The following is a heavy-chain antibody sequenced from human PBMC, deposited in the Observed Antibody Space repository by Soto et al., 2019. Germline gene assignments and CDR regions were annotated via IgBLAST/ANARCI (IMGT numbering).Heavy chain of an antibody. CDR1: GGAFSGYY. Sequence: QVQLQQWGAGLLKPSETLSLTCAVYGGAFSGYYWSWIRQPPGKGLERIGGSTNYNPSLKIRVTISVDASKNQFSLKLSSVTAADAAVYYCARVYGSRGPFDYLGQGTLVTVSS. D-gene: IGHD6-13*01. J-gene: IGHJ4*02. CDR2: GST. V-gene: IGHV4-34*01. CDR3: ARVYGSRGPFDY.